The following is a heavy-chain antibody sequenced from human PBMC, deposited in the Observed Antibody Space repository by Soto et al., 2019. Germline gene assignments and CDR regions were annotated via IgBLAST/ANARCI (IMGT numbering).Heavy chain of an antibody. V-gene: IGHV3-9*01. CDR3: AREIMITFGGVIVLPNYFDY. CDR2: ISWNSGSI. J-gene: IGHJ4*02. CDR1: GFTFDDYA. D-gene: IGHD3-16*02. Sequence: GGSLRLSCAASGFTFDDYAMHWVRQAPGKGLEWVSGISWNSGSIGYADSVKGRFTISRDNAKNSLYLQMNSLRAEDTALYYCAREIMITFGGVIVLPNYFDYWGQGTLVTVSS.